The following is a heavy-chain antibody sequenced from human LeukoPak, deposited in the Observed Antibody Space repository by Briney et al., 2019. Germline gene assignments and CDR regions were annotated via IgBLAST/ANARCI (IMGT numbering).Heavy chain of an antibody. CDR3: ARHARGLRLASAGWFDP. V-gene: IGHV4-59*08. J-gene: IGHJ5*02. CDR1: GGSISSYY. Sequence: SETLSLTCTVSGGSISSYYWSWIRQPPGKGLEWIGYIYYSGTTNYNPSLKSRVTISVDTSKNQFSLKLSSVTAADTAVYYCARHARGLRLASAGWFDPWGQGTLVTVSS. CDR2: IYYSGTT. D-gene: IGHD6-13*01.